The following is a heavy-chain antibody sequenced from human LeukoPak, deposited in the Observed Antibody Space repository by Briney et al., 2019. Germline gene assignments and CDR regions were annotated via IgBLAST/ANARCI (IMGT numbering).Heavy chain of an antibody. CDR3: ARLRYSGSYISYYYGMDV. V-gene: IGHV1-18*01. Sequence: AASVKVSCKASGYTFTSYGISWLRQAPGRGLEWMGWISAYNGNTNYAQKLQGRVTMTTDTSTGTAYMELRSLRSDDTAVYYCARLRYSGSYISYYYGMDVWGQGTTVTVSS. CDR1: GYTFTSYG. CDR2: ISAYNGNT. J-gene: IGHJ6*02. D-gene: IGHD1-26*01.